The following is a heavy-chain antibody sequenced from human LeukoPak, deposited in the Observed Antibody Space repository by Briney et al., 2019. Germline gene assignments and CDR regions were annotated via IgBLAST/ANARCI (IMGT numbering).Heavy chain of an antibody. CDR1: GYSFTSYW. CDR3: VRGYCSSTSCSYMGPFDY. CDR2: IYPGDSDT. Sequence: GESLKISCKGSGYSFTSYWIGWVRQMPGIGLEWMGIIYPGDSDTRYSPSFQGQVTISADKSISTAYLQWSSLKASDTAMYYCVRGYCSSTSCSYMGPFDYWGQGTLVTVSS. V-gene: IGHV5-51*01. D-gene: IGHD2-2*01. J-gene: IGHJ4*02.